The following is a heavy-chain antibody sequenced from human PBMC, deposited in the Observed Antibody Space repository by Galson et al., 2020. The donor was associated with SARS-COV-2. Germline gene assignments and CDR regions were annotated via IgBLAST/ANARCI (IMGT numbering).Heavy chain of an antibody. CDR1: GYCLITYW. CDR3: ARLLRRGSFPPPCVDT. Sequence: KVSCKGSGYCLITYWNGRVCQMPGKGLEWMGIIYPSDSDTRYSPSFQGQVIISADKSTSTVYLQWSSLKASDTARYDCARLLRRGSFPPPCVDTWGQGTLVTVSS. CDR2: IYPSDSDT. J-gene: IGHJ5*02. D-gene: IGHD3-10*01. V-gene: IGHV5-51*01.